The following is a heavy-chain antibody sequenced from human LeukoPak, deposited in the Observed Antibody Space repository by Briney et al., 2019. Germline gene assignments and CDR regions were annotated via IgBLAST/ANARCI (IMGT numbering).Heavy chain of an antibody. CDR2: IYPGDSDT. V-gene: IGHV5-51*01. Sequence: PGESLKISCKGSGYRFSNYWIAWVRQMPGKGLEWMGLIYPGDSDTKYNPSFQGQVTISADKSISTVYLQWSSLRASDTAMYYRARQPNYFDTRGYLSHAFDIWGQGTMVTVS. J-gene: IGHJ3*02. D-gene: IGHD3-22*01. CDR3: ARQPNYFDTRGYLSHAFDI. CDR1: GYRFSNYW.